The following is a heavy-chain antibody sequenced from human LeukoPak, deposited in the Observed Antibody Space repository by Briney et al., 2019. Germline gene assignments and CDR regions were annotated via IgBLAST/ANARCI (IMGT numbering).Heavy chain of an antibody. J-gene: IGHJ4*02. D-gene: IGHD3-9*01. CDR3: ARVTYNYDILTGYYSYFDY. CDR1: GGSISSGDYY. Sequence: PSQTLSLTCTVSGGSISSGDYYWSWIRQPPGKGLEWIGRIYTSGSTNYNPSLKSRVTISVDTSKNQFSLKLSSVTAADTAVYYCARVTYNYDILTGYYSYFDYWGQGTLVTVSS. CDR2: IYTSGST. V-gene: IGHV4-61*02.